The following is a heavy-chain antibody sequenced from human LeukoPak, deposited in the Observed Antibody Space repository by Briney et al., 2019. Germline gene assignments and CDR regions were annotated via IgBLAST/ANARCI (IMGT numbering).Heavy chain of an antibody. D-gene: IGHD3-22*01. CDR1: GGTFSSYA. CDR2: IIPILGIA. J-gene: IGHJ5*02. CDR3: ARDVAVVTDSSGYSNWFDP. Sequence: SVKVSCKASGGTFSSYAISWVRQAPGQGLEWMGRIIPILGIANYAQKFQGRVTMTRDTSTSTVYMELSSLRSEDTAVYYCARDVAVVTDSSGYSNWFDPWGQGTLVTVSS. V-gene: IGHV1-69*04.